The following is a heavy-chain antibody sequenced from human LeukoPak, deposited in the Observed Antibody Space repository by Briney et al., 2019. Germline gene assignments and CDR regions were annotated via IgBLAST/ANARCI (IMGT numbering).Heavy chain of an antibody. CDR3: ARTYSSGWYPKR. J-gene: IGHJ4*02. CDR2: IYYSGST. D-gene: IGHD6-19*01. Sequence: SETLSLTCTVSGASISSSSYYWAWIRQPPGKGLEWIGSIYYSGSTYYNPSLKSRVTISVDTSKNQFSLKLTSVTAADTAVYFCARTYSSGWYPKRWGQGTLVTVSS. V-gene: IGHV4-39*01. CDR1: GASISSSSYY.